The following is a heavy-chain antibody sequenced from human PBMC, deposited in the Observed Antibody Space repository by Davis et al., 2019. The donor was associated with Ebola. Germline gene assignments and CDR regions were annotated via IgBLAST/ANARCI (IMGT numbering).Heavy chain of an antibody. V-gene: IGHV3-74*03. D-gene: IGHD5-24*01. CDR3: ANGFEYNFGF. Sequence: GESLKTSCEVSGFNLRSYWMHWVRQVPGKGMVWVSSINSDGTITTYADSVKGRFTISRDNAKRTLVLQMNSLRGEDTALYYGANGFEYNFGFWGQGTLVTVSS. CDR2: INSDGTIT. CDR1: GFNLRSYW. J-gene: IGHJ4*02.